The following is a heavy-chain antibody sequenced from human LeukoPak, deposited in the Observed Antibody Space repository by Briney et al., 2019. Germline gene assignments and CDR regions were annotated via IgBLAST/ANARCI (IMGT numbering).Heavy chain of an antibody. Sequence: TGGSLRLSCAASGFTFSSYAMNWVRQTPGKGLEWVAVISGSGATTNYADSVKGRFNISRDSSNNVLYQRMNSLRAEDTAVYYCAKGRRSGSSSYFDHWGQGILVTVSS. J-gene: IGHJ4*02. D-gene: IGHD6-6*01. V-gene: IGHV3-23*01. CDR1: GFTFSSYA. CDR2: ISGSGATT. CDR3: AKGRRSGSSSYFDH.